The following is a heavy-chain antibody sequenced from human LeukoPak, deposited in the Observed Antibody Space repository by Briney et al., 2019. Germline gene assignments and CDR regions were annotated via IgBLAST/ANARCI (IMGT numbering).Heavy chain of an antibody. V-gene: IGHV3-30*04. J-gene: IGHJ4*02. CDR3: AKDFSGYGDYVPLDY. Sequence: GGSLRLSCAASGFTFSSYAMHWVRQAPGKGLEWVAVISYDGSNKYYADSVKGRFTISRDNSKNTLYLQMNSLRAEDTAVYYCAKDFSGYGDYVPLDYWGQGTLVTVSS. D-gene: IGHD4-17*01. CDR2: ISYDGSNK. CDR1: GFTFSSYA.